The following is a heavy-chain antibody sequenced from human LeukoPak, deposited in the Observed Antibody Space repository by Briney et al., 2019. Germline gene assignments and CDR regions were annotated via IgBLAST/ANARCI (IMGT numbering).Heavy chain of an antibody. Sequence: GGSLRLSCAASGFTFSSYAMSWARQAPGKGLEWVSAISGSGGSTYYADSVKGRFTISRDNSRNTLYLQMNSLRAEDTAVYYCAKGSEEDYYYYGMDVWGKGTTVTVSS. V-gene: IGHV3-23*01. J-gene: IGHJ6*04. CDR1: GFTFSSYA. D-gene: IGHD6-25*01. CDR3: AKGSEEDYYYYGMDV. CDR2: ISGSGGST.